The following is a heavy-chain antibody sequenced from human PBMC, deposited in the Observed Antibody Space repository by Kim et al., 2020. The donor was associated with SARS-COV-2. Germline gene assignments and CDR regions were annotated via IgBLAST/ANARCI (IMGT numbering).Heavy chain of an antibody. CDR3: AKDYYDSSGYYYRAEYFQH. V-gene: IGHV3-30*02. Sequence: GRFTISRDNSKNTLYLQMNSLRAEDTAVYYCAKDYYDSSGYYYRAEYFQHWGQGTLVTVSS. D-gene: IGHD3-22*01. J-gene: IGHJ1*01.